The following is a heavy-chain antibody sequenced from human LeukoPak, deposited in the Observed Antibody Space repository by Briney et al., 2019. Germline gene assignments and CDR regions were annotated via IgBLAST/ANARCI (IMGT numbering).Heavy chain of an antibody. CDR2: IKQEGSEK. CDR3: ARQIVVVPAASPFPPDV. CDR1: GFTFSSYW. J-gene: IGHJ6*04. V-gene: IGHV3-7*01. Sequence: GGSLRLSCAASGFTFSSYWMSWVRQAPGKGLEWVANIKQEGSEKYYVDSVKGRFTISRDNAKNSLYLQVNSLSAEDTAVYYCARQIVVVPAASPFPPDVWGKGTTVTVSS. D-gene: IGHD2-2*01.